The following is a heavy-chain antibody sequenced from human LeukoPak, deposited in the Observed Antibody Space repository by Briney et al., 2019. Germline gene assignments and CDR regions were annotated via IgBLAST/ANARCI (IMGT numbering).Heavy chain of an antibody. D-gene: IGHD2-2*02. V-gene: IGHV3-53*01. J-gene: IGHJ4*02. Sequence: PGGSLRLSCAASGFTVSSNYMSWVRQAPGKGLEWVSVIYSGGSTYYADSVKGRFTISRDNSKNTLYLQMNSLRAEDTAVYYCARVVGVPAAIYTVFDYWGQGTLVTVSS. CDR2: IYSGGST. CDR1: GFTVSSNY. CDR3: ARVVGVPAAIYTVFDY.